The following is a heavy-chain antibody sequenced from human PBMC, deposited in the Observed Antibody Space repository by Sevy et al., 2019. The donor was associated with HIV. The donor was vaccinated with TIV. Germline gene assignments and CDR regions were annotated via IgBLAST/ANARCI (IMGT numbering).Heavy chain of an antibody. Sequence: GGSLRLSCAASEFTFSNYAMTWVRQAPGKGLEWVSSISGSGGSTYYADSVKGRFTISRDNSKNTLYLQMNSLRVEDTALYYCAKEEVVVTATPLDHWGKGTLVTASS. V-gene: IGHV3-23*01. CDR1: EFTFSNYA. D-gene: IGHD2-15*01. CDR2: ISGSGGST. CDR3: AKEEVVVTATPLDH. J-gene: IGHJ4*02.